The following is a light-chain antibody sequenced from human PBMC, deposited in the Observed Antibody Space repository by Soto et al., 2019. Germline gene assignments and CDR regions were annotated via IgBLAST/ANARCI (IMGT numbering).Light chain of an antibody. CDR1: QSVRSRY. J-gene: IGKJ1*01. CDR3: QQYGSSLWT. Sequence: EIVLTQSPGTLSLSPGERATLSCRASQSVRSRYLAWYQQKPGQAPRLLIYGASSRATGIPDRFSGSGSGTDFTLTISRREPEDFAVYYCQQYGSSLWTFGQGTKVEIK. V-gene: IGKV3-20*01. CDR2: GAS.